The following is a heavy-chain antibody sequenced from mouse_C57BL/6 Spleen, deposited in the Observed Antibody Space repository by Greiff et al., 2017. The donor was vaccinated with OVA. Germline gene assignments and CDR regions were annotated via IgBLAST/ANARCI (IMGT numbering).Heavy chain of an antibody. CDR3: TPPLYYYGSSYGFAY. CDR2: IRLKSDNYAT. CDR1: GFTFSNYW. Sequence: DVQLVESGGGLVQPGGSMKLSCVASGFTFSNYWMNWVRQSPEKGLEWVAQIRLKSDNYATHYAESVKGRFTISRDDSKSSVYLQMNNLRAEDTGIYYCTPPLYYYGSSYGFAYWGQGTLVTVSA. J-gene: IGHJ3*01. V-gene: IGHV6-3*01. D-gene: IGHD1-1*01.